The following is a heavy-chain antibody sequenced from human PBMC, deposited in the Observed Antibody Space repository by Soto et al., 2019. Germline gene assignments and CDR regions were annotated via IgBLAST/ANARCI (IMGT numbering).Heavy chain of an antibody. CDR3: ATANWGRGYDACDI. V-gene: IGHV1-18*01. J-gene: IGHJ3*02. Sequence: ASVKVSCKASGYTFTSYGISWVRQAPGQGLEWMGWISAYNGNTNYAQKLQGRVTMTTDTSTSTAYMELRSLRSDDTAVYYCATANWGRGYDACDIWGQGTMVTVSS. CDR2: ISAYNGNT. CDR1: GYTFTSYG. D-gene: IGHD7-27*01.